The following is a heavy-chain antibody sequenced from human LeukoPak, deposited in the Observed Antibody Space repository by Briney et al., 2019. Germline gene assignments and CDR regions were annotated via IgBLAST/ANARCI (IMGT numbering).Heavy chain of an antibody. D-gene: IGHD3-22*01. Sequence: GRSLGLSCAASGFTFSSYGMHWVRQAPGKGLEWVAVISYDGSNKYYADSVKGRFTISRDNAKNSLYLQMNSLRAEDTAVYYCARVGIVVVPDYWGQGTLVTVSS. CDR2: ISYDGSNK. CDR1: GFTFSSYG. J-gene: IGHJ4*02. V-gene: IGHV3-30*03. CDR3: ARVGIVVVPDY.